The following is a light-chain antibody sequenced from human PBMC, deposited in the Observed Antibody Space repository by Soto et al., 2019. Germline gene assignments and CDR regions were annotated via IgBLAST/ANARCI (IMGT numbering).Light chain of an antibody. Sequence: QTRQSPCTLSDYFEDRLTSTCRASQSISSWVAWYQQKPGKPPKLLIYDASSLESGVPSRFSGSGSGTEFTLTVTSLQPEDFATYFCQQYDKYSTFGHGTKV. V-gene: IGKV1-5*01. CDR3: QQYDKYST. J-gene: IGKJ1*01. CDR1: QSISSW. CDR2: DAS.